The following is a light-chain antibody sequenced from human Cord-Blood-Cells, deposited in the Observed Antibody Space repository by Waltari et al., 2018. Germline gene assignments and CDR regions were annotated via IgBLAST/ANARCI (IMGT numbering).Light chain of an antibody. V-gene: IGKV3-15*01. CDR3: QQYNNWPPWT. CDR2: GAS. Sequence: EIVMTQSPPTLSVSPGESATLSCRASQSVSSNLAWYQQKPGQPPRLLIYGASTRATGIPARFSGSGSGTEFTLTISSLQSEDFAVYYCQQYNNWPPWTFGQGTKVEIK. J-gene: IGKJ1*01. CDR1: QSVSSN.